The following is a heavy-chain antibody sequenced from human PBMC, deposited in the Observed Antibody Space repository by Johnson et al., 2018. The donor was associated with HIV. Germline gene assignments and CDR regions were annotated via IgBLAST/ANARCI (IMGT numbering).Heavy chain of an antibody. J-gene: IGHJ3*02. CDR2: IGTAGDT. Sequence: VQLVESGGGLVQPGGSLRLSCAASGFTFSSYAMSWVRQAPGKGLEWVSAIGTAGDTYYADSVKGRFTISRDNSRNTLYMQMNSLRAEDTAVYRCAKGLAGAFDIWGQGTMVTVSA. CDR1: GFTFSSYA. V-gene: IGHV3-23*04. CDR3: AKGLAGAFDI.